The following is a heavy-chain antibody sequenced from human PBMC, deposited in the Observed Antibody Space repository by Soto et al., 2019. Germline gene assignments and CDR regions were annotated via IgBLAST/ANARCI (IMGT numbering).Heavy chain of an antibody. CDR2: IYYSGST. J-gene: IGHJ4*02. D-gene: IGHD3-22*01. CDR1: GGSISSGDYY. V-gene: IGHV4-30-4*01. Sequence: QVQLQESGPGLVKPSQTLSLTCTVSGGSISSGDYYWSWIRQPPGKGLEWIGYIYYSGSTYYNPSLQRRVTISVDTSKNQFSLKLSSVTAADTAVYYCARVRAVGDSSDHDYWGQGTLVTVSS. CDR3: ARVRAVGDSSDHDY.